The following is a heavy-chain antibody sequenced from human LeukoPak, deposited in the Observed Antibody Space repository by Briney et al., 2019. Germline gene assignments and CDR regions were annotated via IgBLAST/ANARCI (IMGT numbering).Heavy chain of an antibody. CDR3: ARGREGVSIVRGVRHPYYYGMAV. Sequence: PAETLSLTCAVNGGYFRGYYCSWIRQSPERGREWIGESNHSGSMNYNPSRRSRVTISVDTSEFSLELSPVPAADTAVYYCARGREGVSIVRGVRHPYYYGMAVWGQGTTVTVSS. V-gene: IGHV4-34*01. CDR1: GGYFRGYY. D-gene: IGHD3-10*01. CDR2: SNHSGSM. J-gene: IGHJ6*02.